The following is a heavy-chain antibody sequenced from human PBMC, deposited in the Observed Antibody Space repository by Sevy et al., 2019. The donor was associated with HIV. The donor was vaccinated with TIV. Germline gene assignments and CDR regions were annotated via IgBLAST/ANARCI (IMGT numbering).Heavy chain of an antibody. J-gene: IGHJ6*02. CDR2: ISSSSSYI. D-gene: IGHD2-15*01. Sequence: GGSLRLSCAASGFTFSSYSMNWVRQAPGKGLEGVSSISSSSSYIYYADSVKGRFTISRDNAKNSLYLQMNSLRAEDTAVYYCARDIWIVSGPGFSSGMDVWCQGTTVTVSS. CDR3: ARDIWIVSGPGFSSGMDV. CDR1: GFTFSSYS. V-gene: IGHV3-21*01.